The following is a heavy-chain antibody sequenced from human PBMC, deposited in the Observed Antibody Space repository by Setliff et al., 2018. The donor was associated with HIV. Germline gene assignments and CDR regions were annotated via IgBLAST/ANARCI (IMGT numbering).Heavy chain of an antibody. CDR1: GGSMRSHY. CDR2: VYSSGTT. J-gene: IGHJ4*02. CDR3: ARQVSIPGVAITPVDY. V-gene: IGHV4-59*08. Sequence: SETLSLTCTVSGGSMRSHYWNWIRQSPGKGLEWIGYVYSSGTTNYNPSLKSRVTISVDTSKNQFSLRLTSVTAADTAIYYCARQVSIPGVAITPVDYWGQGALVTVSS. D-gene: IGHD5-12*01.